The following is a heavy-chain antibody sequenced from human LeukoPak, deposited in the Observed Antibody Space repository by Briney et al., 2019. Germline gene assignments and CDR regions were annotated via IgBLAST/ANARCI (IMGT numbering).Heavy chain of an antibody. J-gene: IGHJ6*03. CDR3: ARVRYYGSGSYPSYYYYYYMDV. D-gene: IGHD3-10*01. CDR1: GGSISSYY. Sequence: SETLSLTCTVSGGSISSYYWSWIRQPPGKGLEWIGYIYYSGSTNYNPSLKSRVTISVDTSKNQFSLKLSSVTAADTAVYYCARVRYYGSGSYPSYYYYYYMDVWGKGTTVTISS. V-gene: IGHV4-59*01. CDR2: IYYSGST.